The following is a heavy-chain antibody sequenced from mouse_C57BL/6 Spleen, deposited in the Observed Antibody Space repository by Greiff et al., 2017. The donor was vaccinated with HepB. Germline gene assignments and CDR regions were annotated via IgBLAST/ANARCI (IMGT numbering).Heavy chain of an antibody. CDR2: ISSGGDYI. J-gene: IGHJ1*03. CDR1: GFTFSSYA. Sequence: EVMLVESGEGLVKPGGSLKLSCAASGFTFSSYAMSWVRQTPEKRLEWVAYISSGGDYIYYADTVKGRFTISRDNARNTLYLQMSSLKSEDTAMYYCTREERYYGSSSWYFDVWGTGTTVTVSS. D-gene: IGHD1-1*01. V-gene: IGHV5-9-1*02. CDR3: TREERYYGSSSWYFDV.